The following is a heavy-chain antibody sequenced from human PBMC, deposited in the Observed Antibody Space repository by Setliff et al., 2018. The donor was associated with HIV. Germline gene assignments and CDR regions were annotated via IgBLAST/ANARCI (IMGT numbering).Heavy chain of an antibody. J-gene: IGHJ6*02. CDR3: ARDNLYYNLWNGSPVYGMDV. Sequence: GESLKISCAASGFTFRNYQMNWVRQAPGKGLEWVSSITIGRGDVFYADSVQGRFTIFRDNDKNSLYLQMNSLRAEDTAIYYCARDNLYYNLWNGSPVYGMDVWGQGTTVTVSS. V-gene: IGHV3-21*01. CDR2: ITIGRGDV. CDR1: GFTFRNYQ. D-gene: IGHD3-3*01.